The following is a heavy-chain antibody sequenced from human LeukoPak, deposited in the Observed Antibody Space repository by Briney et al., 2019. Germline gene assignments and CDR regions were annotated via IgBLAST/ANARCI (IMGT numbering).Heavy chain of an antibody. CDR1: GFTFSSYW. J-gene: IGHJ5*02. CDR3: ARWEYYDRRWFDP. D-gene: IGHD3-22*01. CDR2: IKQDGGEK. V-gene: IGHV3-7*01. Sequence: GGSLRLSCAASGFTFSSYWMSWVRQAPGKGLEWVANIKQDGGEKCYVDSVKGRFTISRDNAKNSLYLQMNSLRAEDTAVYYCARWEYYDRRWFDPWGQGTLVTVYS.